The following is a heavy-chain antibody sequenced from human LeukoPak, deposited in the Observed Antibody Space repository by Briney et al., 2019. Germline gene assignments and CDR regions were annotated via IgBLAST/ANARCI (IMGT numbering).Heavy chain of an antibody. CDR2: ISWNSGSI. J-gene: IGHJ4*02. CDR3: AKAKEPASIGYYFDY. V-gene: IGHV3-9*03. D-gene: IGHD2-2*02. CDR1: GFTFDDYA. Sequence: PGRSLRLSCAASGFTFDDYAMHWVRQAPGKGLEWVSGISWNSGSIGYADSVKGRFTISRENAKKSLYLQMNSLRAEDLALYYCAKAKEPASIGYYFDYWGQGTLVTVSS.